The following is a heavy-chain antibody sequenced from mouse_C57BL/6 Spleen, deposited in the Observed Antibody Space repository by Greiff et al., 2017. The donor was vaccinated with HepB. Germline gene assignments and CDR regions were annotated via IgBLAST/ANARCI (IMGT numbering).Heavy chain of an antibody. D-gene: IGHD2-12*01. Sequence: QVHVKQSGAELVKPGASVKISCKASGYAFSSYWMNWVKQRPGKGLEWIGQIYPGDGDTNYNGKFKGKATLTADKSSSTAYMQLSSLTSEDSAVYVCARHYSEYYYAMDYWGQGTSVTVSS. CDR1: GYAFSSYW. CDR3: ARHYSEYYYAMDY. CDR2: IYPGDGDT. V-gene: IGHV1-80*01. J-gene: IGHJ4*01.